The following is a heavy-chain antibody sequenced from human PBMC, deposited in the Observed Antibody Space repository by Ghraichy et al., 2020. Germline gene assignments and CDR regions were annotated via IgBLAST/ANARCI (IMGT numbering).Heavy chain of an antibody. J-gene: IGHJ6*02. D-gene: IGHD3-10*01. CDR3: ARVGQFGVHHYGMDV. V-gene: IGHV1-3*01. Sequence: ASVKVSCTASGYDFNSNGIEWVRQAPGQRPEWMGWINAGSGKTQYSRKFQGRVTITRDPIAKTAYMELSSLRFEDVAVYYCARVGQFGVHHYGMDVWGQGTTVNVPS. CDR2: INAGSGKT. CDR1: GYDFNSNG.